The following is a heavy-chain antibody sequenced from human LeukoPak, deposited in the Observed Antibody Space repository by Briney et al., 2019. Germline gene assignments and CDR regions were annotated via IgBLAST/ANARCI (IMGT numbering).Heavy chain of an antibody. CDR2: IIPILGIA. CDR1: GGTFSSYA. V-gene: IGHV1-69*04. Sequence: SVKVSCKASGGTFSSYAISWVRQAPGQGLEWTGRIIPILGIANYAQKFQGRVTITADKSTSTAYMELSSLRSEDTAVYYCARGTVTSVDYWGQGTLVTVSS. J-gene: IGHJ4*02. CDR3: ARGTVTSVDY. D-gene: IGHD4-17*01.